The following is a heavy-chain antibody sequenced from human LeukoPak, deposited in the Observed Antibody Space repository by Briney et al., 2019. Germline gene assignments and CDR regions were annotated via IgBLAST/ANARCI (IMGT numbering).Heavy chain of an antibody. Sequence: ASVKVSCKASGYTFTSYGISWVRQAPGQGLEWMGWISAYNGNTNYAQKLQGRVTMTTDTSTSTAYMELRSLRSDDTAVYYCARGRGNSGWSLGDYYYYYGMDVWGQGTTVTVSS. CDR2: ISAYNGNT. D-gene: IGHD6-19*01. J-gene: IGHJ6*02. V-gene: IGHV1-18*01. CDR1: GYTFTSYG. CDR3: ARGRGNSGWSLGDYYYYYGMDV.